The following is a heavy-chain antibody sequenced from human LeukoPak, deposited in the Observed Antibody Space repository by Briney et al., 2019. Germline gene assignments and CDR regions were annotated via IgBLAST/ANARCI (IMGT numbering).Heavy chain of an antibody. J-gene: IGHJ6*04. CDR1: GFTFSSYE. V-gene: IGHV3-48*03. CDR2: ISSSGSTI. D-gene: IGHD3-10*02. CDR3: AELGITMIGGV. Sequence: GGSRRLSCAASGFTFSSYEMNWVRQAPGKGLEGFSDISSSGSTIYYADSVKGRFTISRDNAKNSLYLQMNSLRAEDTAVYYCAELGITMIGGVWGKGTTVTISS.